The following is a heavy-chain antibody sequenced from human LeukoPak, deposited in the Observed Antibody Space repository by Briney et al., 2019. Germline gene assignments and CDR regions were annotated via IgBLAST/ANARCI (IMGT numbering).Heavy chain of an antibody. CDR2: IYIGGRT. J-gene: IGHJ4*02. CDR1: GFTVSGNY. V-gene: IGHV3-53*05. D-gene: IGHD5-18*01. Sequence: GGSLRLSCAASGFTVSGNYVSWVRQAPGKGLEWVSVIYIGGRTYYADSVKGRFTISRDNSKNTLFLQMRGLRPEDTAIYHCAREGVGYFFDYWGQGALVTVSS. CDR3: AREGVGYFFDY.